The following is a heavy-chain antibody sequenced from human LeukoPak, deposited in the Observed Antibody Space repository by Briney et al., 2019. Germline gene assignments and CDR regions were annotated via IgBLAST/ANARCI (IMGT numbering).Heavy chain of an antibody. Sequence: GGSLRLSCAASGFTFSSYAMSWVRQAPGKGLVWVSAISGSGGSTYYADSVKGRFTISRDNSKNTLYLQMNSLRAEDTAVYYCAKDSLAAAAGTVFFGGQGTLVTVSS. J-gene: IGHJ4*02. V-gene: IGHV3-23*01. CDR3: AKDSLAAAAGTVFF. D-gene: IGHD6-13*01. CDR1: GFTFSSYA. CDR2: ISGSGGST.